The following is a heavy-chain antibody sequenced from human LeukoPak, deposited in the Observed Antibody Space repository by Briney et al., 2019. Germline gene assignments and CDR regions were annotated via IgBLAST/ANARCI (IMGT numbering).Heavy chain of an antibody. D-gene: IGHD4-17*01. CDR1: GLTFSNYA. Sequence: GGSLRLSCAASGLTFSNYAMNWVRQASGKGLEWVSGITDSGRKTYYADSVKGRFSISRDNSKNTVYLQMSDLRAEDTAVYYCAKITKATTPNYWGQGTLVAVSS. CDR2: ITDSGRKT. V-gene: IGHV3-23*01. CDR3: AKITKATTPNY. J-gene: IGHJ4*02.